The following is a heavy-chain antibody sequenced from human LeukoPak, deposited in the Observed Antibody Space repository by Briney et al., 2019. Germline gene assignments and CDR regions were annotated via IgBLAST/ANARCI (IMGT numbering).Heavy chain of an antibody. V-gene: IGHV1-46*01. CDR3: ARTTSNPTGYYYYGMDA. D-gene: IGHD1-14*01. Sequence: ASVKVSCKASGYTFTTYYMHWVRQAPGPGLEWLGIINPSGGSTSYAQQFQGRVTMTSDTSTSTVYMELRSLRSEDTAVYYCARTTSNPTGYYYYGMDAWGQGTTVTVSS. CDR2: INPSGGST. J-gene: IGHJ6*02. CDR1: GYTFTTYY.